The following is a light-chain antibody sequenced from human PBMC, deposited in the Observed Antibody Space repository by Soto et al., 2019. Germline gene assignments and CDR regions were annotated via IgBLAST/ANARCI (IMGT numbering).Light chain of an antibody. CDR1: QHVSSN. CDR2: RAS. J-gene: IGKJ2*01. V-gene: IGKV3-15*01. CDR3: QHYNNWPYT. Sequence: EIVMTQSPATLSVSPGGSATLSCRASQHVSSNFAWYRQKPGQAPTLLIYRASTRATGIPARFSGSESGTEFILTISSVQSEYFAVYYCQHYNNWPYTFGQGTKLEIK.